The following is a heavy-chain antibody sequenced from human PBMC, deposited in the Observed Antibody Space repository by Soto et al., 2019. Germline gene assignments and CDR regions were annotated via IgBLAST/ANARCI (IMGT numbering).Heavy chain of an antibody. D-gene: IGHD2-21*02. J-gene: IGHJ4*02. CDR1: GGTFSTFG. Sequence: GASVKVSCKASGGTFSTFGISWVRQAPGQGLEWMGGIIPFFGTANYAQKFQDRVTMTADESTSTVYMDLRSLRSEDTAIYYCARTPPMESGDNYYLDVWGQGALVTVSS. V-gene: IGHV1-69*13. CDR2: IIPFFGTA. CDR3: ARTPPMESGDNYYLDV.